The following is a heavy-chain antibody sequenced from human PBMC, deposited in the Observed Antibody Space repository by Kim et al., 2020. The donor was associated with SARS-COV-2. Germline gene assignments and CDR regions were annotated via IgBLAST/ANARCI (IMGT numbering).Heavy chain of an antibody. V-gene: IGHV4-30-2*01. D-gene: IGHD3-10*01. CDR3: AREYYYGSVKIDP. CDR2: IYHSGST. J-gene: IGHJ5*02. CDR1: GGSISSGGYS. Sequence: SETLSLTCAVSGGSISSGGYSWSWIRQPPGKGLEWIGYIYHSGSTYYNPSLKSRVTISVDRSKNQFSLKLSSVTAADTAVYYCAREYYYGSVKIDPWGQGTLVTVSS.